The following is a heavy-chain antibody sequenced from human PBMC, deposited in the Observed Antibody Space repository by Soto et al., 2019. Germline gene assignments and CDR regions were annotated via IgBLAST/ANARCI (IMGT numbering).Heavy chain of an antibody. V-gene: IGHV4-39*01. CDR2: IYYSGST. Sequence: SETLSLTCTVSGGSISSSSYYWGWIRQPPGKGLEWIGSIYYSGSTYYNPSLKSRVTISVDTSKNQFSLKLSSVTAADTAVYYCVRQGTKRYCSGGSCSPGRFDYWGQGTLVTVSS. CDR1: GGSISSSSYY. J-gene: IGHJ4*02. CDR3: VRQGTKRYCSGGSCSPGRFDY. D-gene: IGHD2-15*01.